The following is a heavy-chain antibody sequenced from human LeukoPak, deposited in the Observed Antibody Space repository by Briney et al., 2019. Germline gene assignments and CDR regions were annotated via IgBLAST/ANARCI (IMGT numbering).Heavy chain of an antibody. CDR2: INTNTGNP. D-gene: IGHD4-17*01. CDR3: AREVDYGDANWFDP. CDR1: GYTFTSYA. V-gene: IGHV7-4-1*02. J-gene: IGHJ5*02. Sequence: ASVKVSCKASGYTFTSYAMNWVRQAPGQGLEWMGWINTNTGNPTYAQGFTGRFVFSLDTSVSTAYLQISSLKAEDTAVYYCAREVDYGDANWFDPWGQGTLVTVSS.